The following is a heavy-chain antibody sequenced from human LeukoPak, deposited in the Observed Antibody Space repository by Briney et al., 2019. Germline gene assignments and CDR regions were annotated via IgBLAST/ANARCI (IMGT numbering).Heavy chain of an antibody. J-gene: IGHJ4*02. CDR1: GDSVSSNSAA. CDR2: TYYRSQWYT. Sequence: SPTLSLTFAISGDSVSSNSAAWSWIRQSPSRGLEWLVRTYYRSQWYTDYAVSVKSLITIIPDTTKNQFSLQLNSVTPDDTALYYCASGVSRRSFDYWGQGTLVTVSS. D-gene: IGHD6-13*01. V-gene: IGHV6-1*01. CDR3: ASGVSRRSFDY.